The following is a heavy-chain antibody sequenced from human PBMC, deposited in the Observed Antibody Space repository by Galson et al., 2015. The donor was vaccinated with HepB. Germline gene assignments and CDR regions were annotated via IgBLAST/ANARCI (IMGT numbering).Heavy chain of an antibody. D-gene: IGHD1-26*01. J-gene: IGHJ3*02. V-gene: IGHV3-7*03. CDR1: GFTFSSYW. Sequence: SLRLSCAASGFTFSSYWMSWVRQAPGKGLEWVANIKQGGSEKYYVDSVKGRFTISRDNAKNSLYLQMNSLRAEDTAVYYCARDDQWELPKDAFDIWGQGTMVTVSS. CDR3: ARDDQWELPKDAFDI. CDR2: IKQGGSEK.